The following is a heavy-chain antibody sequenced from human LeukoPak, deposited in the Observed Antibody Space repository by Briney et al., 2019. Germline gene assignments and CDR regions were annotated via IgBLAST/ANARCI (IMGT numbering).Heavy chain of an antibody. CDR1: GFTFSSYS. CDR2: ISSSSSYI. CDR3: AKGVKVGIFGVVIDRPEDY. Sequence: PGGSLRLSCAASGFTFSSYSMNWVRQAPGKGLEWVSSISSSSSYIYYADSVKGRFTISRDNSKNTLYLQMNSLRAEDTAVYYCAKGVKVGIFGVVIDRPEDYWGQGTLVTVSS. J-gene: IGHJ4*02. V-gene: IGHV3-21*01. D-gene: IGHD3-3*01.